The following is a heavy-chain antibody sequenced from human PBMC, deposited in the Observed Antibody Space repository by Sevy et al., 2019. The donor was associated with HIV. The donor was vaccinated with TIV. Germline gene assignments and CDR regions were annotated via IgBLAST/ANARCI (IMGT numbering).Heavy chain of an antibody. CDR3: ARERQWLPDY. V-gene: IGHV1-2*02. CDR1: GYTVTGYY. Sequence: ASVKVSCKASGYTVTGYYMHWVQQAPGQGLEWMGWINPNSGGTNYAQKFQGRVTMTRDTSISTAYMELSRLRSDDTAMYYCARERQWLPDYWGQRTLVTVSS. J-gene: IGHJ4*02. D-gene: IGHD5-12*01. CDR2: INPNSGGT.